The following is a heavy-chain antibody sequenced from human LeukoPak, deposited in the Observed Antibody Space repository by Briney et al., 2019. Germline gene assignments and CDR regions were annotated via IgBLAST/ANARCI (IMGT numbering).Heavy chain of an antibody. CDR1: GFTVSSNY. J-gene: IGHJ3*02. D-gene: IGHD6-19*01. V-gene: IGHV3-66*01. CDR2: IYSGGST. Sequence: GGSLRLSCAASGFTVSSNYMSWVRQAPGKGLEWVSVIYSGGSTYYADSVKGRFTISRDNSKNTLYLQMNSLRAEDTAMYYCARSSYSSGWFDAFDIWGQGTMVTVSS. CDR3: ARSSYSSGWFDAFDI.